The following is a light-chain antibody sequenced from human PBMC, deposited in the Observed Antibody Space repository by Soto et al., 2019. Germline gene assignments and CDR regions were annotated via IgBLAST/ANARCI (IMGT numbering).Light chain of an antibody. CDR1: QSLSSN. J-gene: IGKJ2*01. V-gene: IGKV3-15*01. Sequence: EIVMTQSPATLSVSPGERVTLSCRASQSLSSNLAWYQQKPGQAPRLLIYGASTRATDIPARFSGTGSGTDFTLTISRLEPEDFAVYYCQQYGSSPYTFGLGTKLEIK. CDR3: QQYGSSPYT. CDR2: GAS.